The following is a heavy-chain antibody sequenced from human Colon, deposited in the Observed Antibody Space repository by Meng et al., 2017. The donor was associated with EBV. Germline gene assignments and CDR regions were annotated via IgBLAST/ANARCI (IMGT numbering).Heavy chain of an antibody. CDR2: SKAPNGST. J-gene: IGHJ4*02. V-gene: IGHV1-3*01. CDR1: GETFTSHS. Sequence: LHVESWGEVKKRGAAVKMACKKSGETFTSHSMHWVRQPPAQKREWRGWSKAPNGSTKYYPQFQRRVTIPTDTSASTAYMVLSSLLSADAAVFYYAIKEGRYSDYWGQGTLVTVSS. CDR3: AIKEGRYSDY.